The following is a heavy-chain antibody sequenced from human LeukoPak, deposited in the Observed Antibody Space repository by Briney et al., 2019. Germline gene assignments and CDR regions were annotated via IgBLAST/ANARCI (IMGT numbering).Heavy chain of an antibody. CDR1: GYTFTSYA. V-gene: IGHV7-4-1*02. Sequence: GALVKVSCKASGYTFTSYAMNWVRQAPGQGLEWMGWINTNTGNPTYAQGFTGRFVFSLDTSVSTAYLQISSLKAEDTAVYYCARVRSGWPHDAFDIWGQGTMVTVSS. CDR3: ARVRSGWPHDAFDI. D-gene: IGHD6-19*01. CDR2: INTNTGNP. J-gene: IGHJ3*02.